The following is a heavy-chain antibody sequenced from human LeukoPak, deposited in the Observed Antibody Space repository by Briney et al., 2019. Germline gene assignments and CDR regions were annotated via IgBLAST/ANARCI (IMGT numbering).Heavy chain of an antibody. CDR2: MYYSGST. Sequence: SETLSLTCTVSGGSISSSDYYWGWIRQPPGKGLEWIGSMYYSGSTYYNPSLKSRFTRSVDTSKNQFSLKLSSVTAADTAVYYCPTSKVGIAAFPWGQGTLVTVSS. CDR1: GGSISSSDYY. V-gene: IGHV4-39*01. CDR3: PTSKVGIAAFP. D-gene: IGHD6-13*01. J-gene: IGHJ5*02.